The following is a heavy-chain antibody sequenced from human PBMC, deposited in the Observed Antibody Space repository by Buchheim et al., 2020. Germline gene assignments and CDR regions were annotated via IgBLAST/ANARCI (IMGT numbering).Heavy chain of an antibody. Sequence: QVQLVQSGAEVKKPGASVKVSCKASGDTFTSYDINWVRQATGQRLEWMGWMNPNSGNTGYAQKFQGRVTMTRNTSISTAYMGLSSRISEDTAVYYYKEGSSSGSYPVYWGQEAL. D-gene: IGHD3-10*01. CDR2: MNPNSGNT. J-gene: IGHJ4*02. V-gene: IGHV1-8*01. CDR1: GDTFTSYD. CDR3: KEGSSSGSYPVY.